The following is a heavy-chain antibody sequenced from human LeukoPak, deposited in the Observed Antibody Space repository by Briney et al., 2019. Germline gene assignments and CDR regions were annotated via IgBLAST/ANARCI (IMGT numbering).Heavy chain of an antibody. V-gene: IGHV4-61*02. J-gene: IGHJ5*02. Sequence: SETLSLTCTVSGGSISSGSYYWSWIRQPAGKGLEWIGRIYTSGSTNYNPSLKSRVTMSVDTSKNQFSLKLSSVTAADTAVYYCARVYYDILTGYFGWFDPWGQGTLVTVSS. CDR3: ARVYYDILTGYFGWFDP. CDR1: GGSISSGSYY. CDR2: IYTSGST. D-gene: IGHD3-9*01.